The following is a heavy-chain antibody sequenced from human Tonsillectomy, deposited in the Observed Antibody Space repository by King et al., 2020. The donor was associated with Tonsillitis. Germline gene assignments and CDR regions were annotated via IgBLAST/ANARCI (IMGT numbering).Heavy chain of an antibody. D-gene: IGHD6-13*01. V-gene: IGHV3-9*01. J-gene: IGHJ6*03. Sequence: LVESGGGLVQPGRSLRLSCAASGFTFDDYAMHWVRQAPGKGLEWVSGISWNSCSIGYADSVKGRFTISRDNAKNSLYLQMNSLRAEDTALYYCAKVSLPQQLVTPYYYYYMDVWGKGTTVTVSS. CDR2: ISWNSCSI. CDR3: AKVSLPQQLVTPYYYYYMDV. CDR1: GFTFDDYA.